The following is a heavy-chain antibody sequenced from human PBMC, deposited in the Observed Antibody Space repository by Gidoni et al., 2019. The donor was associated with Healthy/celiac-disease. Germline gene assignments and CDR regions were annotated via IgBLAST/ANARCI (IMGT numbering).Heavy chain of an antibody. CDR3: ASTTYYYDSSGYYAGWKNAFDI. CDR1: GGSISRGGYS. J-gene: IGHJ3*02. Sequence: QLQLQESGSGLVKPSQTLSLTCAVSGGSISRGGYSWSWIRQPPGKGLEWSGYIYHSGSTYYNPSLKSRVTISVDRSKNQFSLKLSSVTAADTAVYYCASTTYYYDSSGYYAGWKNAFDIWGQGTMVTVSS. V-gene: IGHV4-30-2*01. D-gene: IGHD3-22*01. CDR2: IYHSGST.